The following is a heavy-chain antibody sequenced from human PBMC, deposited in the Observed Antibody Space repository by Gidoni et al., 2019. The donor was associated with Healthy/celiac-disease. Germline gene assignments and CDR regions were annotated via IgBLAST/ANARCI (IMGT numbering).Heavy chain of an antibody. D-gene: IGHD2-15*01. J-gene: IGHJ6*02. V-gene: IGHV3-73*01. CDR1: GFTFSGSD. Sequence: EVQLVESGGGLVKPGGSLRLSCAASGFTFSGSDMHWVRQASGKGLGRVVRMRCKANSNATAYAAAVKGRFTFTRDESKNTAYLKMNSMNTEDTAADDCTSPGECRSRSCQTGPDVWGQGTTVTVSS. CDR3: TSPGECRSRSCQTGPDV. CDR2: MRCKANSNAT.